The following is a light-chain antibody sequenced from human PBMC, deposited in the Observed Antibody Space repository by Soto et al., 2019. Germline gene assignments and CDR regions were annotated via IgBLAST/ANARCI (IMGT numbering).Light chain of an antibody. J-gene: IGKJ3*01. CDR3: QQSYSAPLT. V-gene: IGKV1-39*01. CDR2: ATS. Sequence: DIQLTQSPSSLSASVGDRVTITCRASQTISSYLTWYQQRPGQAPKLLIYATSSLHSGVPSRFSGGGSATDFIPTINSLQHEDFATYYCQQSYSAPLTFGHGTRVDIK. CDR1: QTISSY.